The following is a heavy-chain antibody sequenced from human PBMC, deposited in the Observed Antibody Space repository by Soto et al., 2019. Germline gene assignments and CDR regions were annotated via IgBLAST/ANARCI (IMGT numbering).Heavy chain of an antibody. CDR2: ISGSGDNT. J-gene: IGHJ4*02. CDR3: AKRERWPASCPY. D-gene: IGHD1-1*01. V-gene: IGHV3-23*01. CDR1: GFTFSSYS. Sequence: EVRLLESGGGLVQPGGSLRLSCAASGFTFSSYSMTWVRQTPGKGLEWVSDISGSGDNTYYADSVKGRFTISRDNSKNTLDLQMKSLRAEDTALYYCAKRERWPASCPYWGQGTLVTVSS.